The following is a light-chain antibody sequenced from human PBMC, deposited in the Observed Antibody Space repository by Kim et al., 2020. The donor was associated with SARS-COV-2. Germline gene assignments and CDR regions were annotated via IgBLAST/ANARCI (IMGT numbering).Light chain of an antibody. V-gene: IGKV2-28*01. CDR1: QSLLHISGYKY. CDR2: LGS. CDR3: MQALQTPYT. J-gene: IGKJ2*01. Sequence: DIVMTQSPLSLPVTPGEPASISCRSSQSLLHISGYKYLDWYLQKPGQSPQLLIYLGSNRASGVSDRFGGSGSGTNYTLKISRVEAEDVGVYYCMQALQTPYTVGQGTKLEI.